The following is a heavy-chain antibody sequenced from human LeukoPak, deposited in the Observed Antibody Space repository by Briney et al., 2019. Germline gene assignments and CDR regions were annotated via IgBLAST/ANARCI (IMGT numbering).Heavy chain of an antibody. CDR3: AREMSGSYPYYFDY. V-gene: IGHV3-53*04. CDR2: IYSGGST. CDR1: GFTFGSYW. J-gene: IGHJ4*02. D-gene: IGHD1-26*01. Sequence: GGSLRLSCAASGFTFGSYWMHWVRQAPGKGLVWVSVIYSGGSTYYADSVKGRFTISRHNSKNTLYLQMNSLRAEDTAVYYCAREMSGSYPYYFDYWGQGTLVTVSS.